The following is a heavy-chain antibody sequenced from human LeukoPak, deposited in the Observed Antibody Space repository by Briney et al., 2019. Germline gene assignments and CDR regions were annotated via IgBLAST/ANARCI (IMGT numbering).Heavy chain of an antibody. CDR3: ARATASNWFDP. D-gene: IGHD5-18*01. Sequence: GGSLRLSCAASGFTFRSYWMSWVRQAPGKGLEWVANIKEDGSEKYYVDSVKGRFTISRDNAKNSLYLQMNSLRAEDTAIYYCARATASNWFDPWGQGTLVTVSS. CDR1: GFTFRSYW. J-gene: IGHJ5*02. CDR2: IKEDGSEK. V-gene: IGHV3-7*01.